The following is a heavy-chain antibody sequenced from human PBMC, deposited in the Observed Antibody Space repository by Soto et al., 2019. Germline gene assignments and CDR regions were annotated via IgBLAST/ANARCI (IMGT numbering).Heavy chain of an antibody. CDR2: IYYSGST. J-gene: IGHJ5*02. D-gene: IGHD6-19*01. CDR1: GGSISSGGYY. Sequence: SETLSLTCTVSGGSISSGGYYWSWIRQHPGKGLEWIGYIYYSGSTYYNPSLKSRVTISVDTSKNQFSLKLSSVTAADTAVYYCARGGVVRQWLVRGNWFDPWGQGTLVTVSS. V-gene: IGHV4-31*03. CDR3: ARGGVVRQWLVRGNWFDP.